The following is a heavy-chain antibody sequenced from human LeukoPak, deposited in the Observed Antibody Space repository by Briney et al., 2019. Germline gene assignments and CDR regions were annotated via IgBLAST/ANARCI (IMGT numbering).Heavy chain of an antibody. Sequence: SETLSLTCTVSGGSISSSSYYWGWIRQPPGKGLEWIGSIYYSGSTYYNPSLKSRVTISVDTSKNQFSLKLSSVTAADTAVYYCARRTAPGYSSGWYSYWGQGTLVTASS. D-gene: IGHD6-19*01. V-gene: IGHV4-39*01. CDR1: GGSISSSSYY. CDR2: IYYSGST. J-gene: IGHJ4*02. CDR3: ARRTAPGYSSGWYSY.